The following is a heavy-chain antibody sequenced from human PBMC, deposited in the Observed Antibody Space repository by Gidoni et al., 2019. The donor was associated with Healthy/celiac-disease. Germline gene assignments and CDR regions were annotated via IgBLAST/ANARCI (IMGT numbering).Heavy chain of an antibody. CDR2: INGNGGRT. Sequence: EVLLVETGGGVARPGGSLRRSCSASGSTFDDYGMSWVRQAPGKGMEWVSGINGNGGRTGYADALKGRFTISRDNAKKSLYLQMNSLRAEDTALYYCARERVVVLYPSSNLFDPWGQGTLVTVSS. CDR3: ARERVVVLYPSSNLFDP. D-gene: IGHD2-21*01. V-gene: IGHV3-20*04. CDR1: GSTFDDYG. J-gene: IGHJ5*02.